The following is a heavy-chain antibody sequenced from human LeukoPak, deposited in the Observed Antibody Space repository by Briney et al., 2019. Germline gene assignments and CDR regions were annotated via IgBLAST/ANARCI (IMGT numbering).Heavy chain of an antibody. CDR1: GGSISSSSYY. Sequence: SETLSLTCTVSGGSISSSSYYWGWIRQPPGKGLEWIGYIFYSGSTYYSPSLKSRVTISVDTSKNQFSLNLISVTAADTAVYYCARALGDSSGFDYWGQGTLVTVSS. CDR3: ARALGDSSGFDY. V-gene: IGHV4-39*01. CDR2: IFYSGST. D-gene: IGHD3-22*01. J-gene: IGHJ4*02.